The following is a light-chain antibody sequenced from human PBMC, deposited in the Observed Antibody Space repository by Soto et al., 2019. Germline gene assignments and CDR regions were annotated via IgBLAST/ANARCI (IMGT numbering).Light chain of an antibody. CDR3: QQYNKWPPT. Sequence: EIVLTQSPVTLSLSPGERATLSCRASQSVRTYLAWYQVKPGQAPRLLIYDASRRASGVPARFSGSGSGTDFTLTISSLQSEDFAVYHCQQYNKWPPTFGQGTKVDIK. CDR1: QSVRTY. V-gene: IGKV3D-15*01. J-gene: IGKJ1*01. CDR2: DAS.